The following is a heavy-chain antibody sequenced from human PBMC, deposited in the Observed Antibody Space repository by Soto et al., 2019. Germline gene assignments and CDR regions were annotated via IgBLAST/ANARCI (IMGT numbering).Heavy chain of an antibody. CDR1: GYIFTTYY. D-gene: IGHD3-10*01. Sequence: ASVKVSCKASGYIFTTYYIHWVRQAPGQGLEWMGMVDPRRGSTSYAQKFQGRVTMARDTSTSTVYMELSRLRSEDSGVYFCARNVSYGLDCQGQGSLVTVSS. CDR3: ARNVSYGLDC. J-gene: IGHJ4*02. CDR2: VDPRRGST. V-gene: IGHV1-46*01.